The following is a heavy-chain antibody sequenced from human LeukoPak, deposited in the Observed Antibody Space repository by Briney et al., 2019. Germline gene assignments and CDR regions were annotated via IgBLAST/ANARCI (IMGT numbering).Heavy chain of an antibody. J-gene: IGHJ4*02. CDR3: ARAGHSSGYYSVFRYFDY. D-gene: IGHD3-22*01. CDR1: GFTFSSYA. CDR2: ISYDGSNK. V-gene: IGHV3-30-3*01. Sequence: GRSLRLSCAAAGFTFSSYAMHWVRQAPGKGLEWVAVISYDGSNKYYADSVKGRFTISRDNSKNTLYLQMNSLRAEDTAVYYCARAGHSSGYYSVFRYFDYWGQGTLVTVSS.